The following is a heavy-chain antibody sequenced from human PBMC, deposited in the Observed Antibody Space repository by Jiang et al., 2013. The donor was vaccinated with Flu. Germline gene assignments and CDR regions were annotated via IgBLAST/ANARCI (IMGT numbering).Heavy chain of an antibody. D-gene: IGHD3-10*01. V-gene: IGHV3-30*18. Sequence: GFTFDAYGIHWVRQAPGKGLEWVAGISYDGSHKYYAASVKGRLTISRDNSENTLYLQLNSLRAEDTAVYYCAKDAGSEIYYPFLSFYFNYWGQGSLVT. CDR2: ISYDGSHK. CDR3: AKDAGSEIYYPFLSFYFNY. CDR1: GFTFDAYG. J-gene: IGHJ4*02.